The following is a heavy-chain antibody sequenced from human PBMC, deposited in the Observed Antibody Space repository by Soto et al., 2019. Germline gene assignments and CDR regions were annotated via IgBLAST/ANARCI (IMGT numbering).Heavy chain of an antibody. CDR3: ARDGEVLGSLYYFDY. V-gene: IGHV3-33*01. CDR2: IWYDGSNK. CDR1: GFTFRSYG. J-gene: IGHJ4*02. D-gene: IGHD3-10*01. Sequence: QVHLVESGGGVVQPGRSLRLSCAASGFTFRSYGMHWVRQAPGKGLEWVAVIWYDGSNKYYADSVKGRFTISRDNSKNTRFLQMNSLRAEDTAIYYCARDGEVLGSLYYFDYWGQGTLVTVSS.